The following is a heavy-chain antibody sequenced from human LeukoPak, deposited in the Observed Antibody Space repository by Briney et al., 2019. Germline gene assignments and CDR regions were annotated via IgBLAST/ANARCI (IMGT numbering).Heavy chain of an antibody. CDR3: ARGHYDYVWGSYRPSSDY. J-gene: IGHJ4*02. D-gene: IGHD3-16*02. Sequence: GASVKVSCKASGYTFTSYDINWVRQATGQGLVWMGWMNPNSGNTGYAQKFQGRVTMTRNTPISTAYMELSSLRSEDTAVYYCARGHYDYVWGSYRPSSDYWGQGTLVTVSS. CDR2: MNPNSGNT. CDR1: GYTFTSYD. V-gene: IGHV1-8*01.